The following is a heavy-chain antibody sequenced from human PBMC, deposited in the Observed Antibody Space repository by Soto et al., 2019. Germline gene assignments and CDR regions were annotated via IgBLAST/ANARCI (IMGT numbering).Heavy chain of an antibody. CDR3: ARGRDYYDSSGYFVGQSCFDY. CDR1: GGSISSGDYY. CDR2: IYYSGST. V-gene: IGHV4-30-4*01. D-gene: IGHD3-22*01. J-gene: IGHJ4*02. Sequence: SETLSLTCTVPGGSISSGDYYWSWIRQPPGKGLEWIGYIYYSGSTYYNPSLKSRVTISVDTSKNQFSLKLSSVTAADTAVYYCARGRDYYDSSGYFVGQSCFDYWGQGTLVTVSS.